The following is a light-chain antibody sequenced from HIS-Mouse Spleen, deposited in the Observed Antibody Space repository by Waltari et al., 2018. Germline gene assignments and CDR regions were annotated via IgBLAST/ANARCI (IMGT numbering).Light chain of an antibody. CDR1: ALPTQY. CDR3: QSADSSGTGWV. V-gene: IGLV3-25*03. J-gene: IGLJ3*02. CDR2: QDS. Sequence: SYELTQPPSVSVSPGQTARITCSGDALPTQYAYWYQQKPGQAPVLVIYQDSERPSGIPERFSGSSSGTTVTLTISGVQAEDEADYYCQSADSSGTGWVFGGGTKLTVL.